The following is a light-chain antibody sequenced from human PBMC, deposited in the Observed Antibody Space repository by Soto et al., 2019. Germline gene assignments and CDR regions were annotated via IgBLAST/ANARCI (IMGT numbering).Light chain of an antibody. CDR3: QQYENYWT. Sequence: DIQMTQSPSTLSATAGDRVTITCRASQSISSWLAWYQHKPGKAPKLLIYDASNLDSGVPSRFSGSGSGTEFSLTISNLQPDDFGTYYCQQYENYWTFGQGTKVDIK. CDR1: QSISSW. CDR2: DAS. V-gene: IGKV1-5*01. J-gene: IGKJ1*01.